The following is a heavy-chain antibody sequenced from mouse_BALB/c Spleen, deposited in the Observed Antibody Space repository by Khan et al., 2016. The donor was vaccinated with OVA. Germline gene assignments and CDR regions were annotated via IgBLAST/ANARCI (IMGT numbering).Heavy chain of an antibody. D-gene: IGHD2-1*01. J-gene: IGHJ3*01. V-gene: IGHV1-7*01. CDR3: GKAGNYGFAY. CDR1: GYTFTSYW. CDR2: INPSTGYT. Sequence: QVQLQQSGAELAKPGASVKMSCKASGYTFTSYWMHWVKQRPGQGLEWIGYINPSTGYTEYNQKFKDKATLTADKSTSTAYMQLSSLTSEDSACYYCGKAGNYGFAYWGQGTLVTVSA.